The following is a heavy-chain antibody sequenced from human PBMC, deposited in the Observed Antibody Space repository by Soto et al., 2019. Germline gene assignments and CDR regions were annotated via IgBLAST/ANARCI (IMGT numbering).Heavy chain of an antibody. J-gene: IGHJ2*01. V-gene: IGHV4-59*01. D-gene: IGHD5-12*01. CDR2: IPNPGTT. CDR1: GGSISRGY. CDR3: ARAIRSKSGYEPDWYFDL. Sequence: QVQLQESGPGLLKPSETLSLTCTVSGGSISRGYWSWLRPSPPEGMEWIGHIPNPGTTNYRQPLKSRGFMSVDTSKTQMSLKVSSVNTADTAVYYCARAIRSKSGYEPDWYFDLWGRGTLVTVSS.